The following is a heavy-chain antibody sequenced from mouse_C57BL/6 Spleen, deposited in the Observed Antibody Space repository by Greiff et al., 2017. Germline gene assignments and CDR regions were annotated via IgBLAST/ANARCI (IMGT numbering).Heavy chain of an antibody. CDR2: SDPSDSYT. D-gene: IGHD2-2*01. Sequence: VPLQQPGAELVMPGASVKLSCKASGYTFPSYWMHWVKQRPGQGLEWIGESDPSDSYTTYNQQFKGESTLTVDKSSSTPYMQLSSLTSDDSAVYYCARGGKSTMVTTRAMDYWGQGTSVTVSS. V-gene: IGHV1-69*01. J-gene: IGHJ4*01. CDR3: ARGGKSTMVTTRAMDY. CDR1: GYTFPSYW.